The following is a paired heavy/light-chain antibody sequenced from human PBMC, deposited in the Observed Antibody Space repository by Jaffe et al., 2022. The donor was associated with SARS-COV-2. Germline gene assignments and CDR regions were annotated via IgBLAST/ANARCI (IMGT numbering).Heavy chain of an antibody. J-gene: IGHJ1*01. CDR1: GFTFSDYP. CDR3: VKDGCTNCFSPGTFPR. Sequence: EVKLVESGGRLVQPGGSLRLSCSGSGFTFSDYPIRWVRQAPGKRPEYVSAITGDGGATHYAGSLRDRFTISRDNSKNTVFLQMNSLRPEDTAIYYCVKDGCTNCFSPGTFPRWGQGTVVTVSS. CDR2: ITGDGGAT. D-gene: IGHD2-2*01. V-gene: IGHV3-64D*09.
Light chain of an antibody. V-gene: IGKV4-1*01. J-gene: IGKJ1*01. Sequence: DIVVTQSPNSLAVSLGERATISCRSNQSLLSSSNNKNYLSWYRQKPGQPPKLLISWASTRELGVPDRFSGSGSGTHFTLTISSLQAEDVAIYYCQQYYQTLWTFGQGTQVEIK. CDR1: QSLLSSSNNKNY. CDR2: WAS. CDR3: QQYYQTLWT.